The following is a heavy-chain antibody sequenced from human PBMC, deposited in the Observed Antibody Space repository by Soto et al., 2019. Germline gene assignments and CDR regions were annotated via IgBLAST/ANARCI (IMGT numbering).Heavy chain of an antibody. CDR2: IYYSGST. CDR1: GGSISSYY. V-gene: IGHV4-59*08. D-gene: IGHD3-3*01. CDR3: ARQGSGYYDFWSGYSDNWFDP. Sequence: SETLSLTCTVSGGSISSYYWSWIRQPPGKGLEWIGYIYYSGSTNYNPSLKSRVTISVDTSKNQFSLKLSSVTAADTAVYYCARQGSGYYDFWSGYSDNWFDPWGQGTLVT. J-gene: IGHJ5*02.